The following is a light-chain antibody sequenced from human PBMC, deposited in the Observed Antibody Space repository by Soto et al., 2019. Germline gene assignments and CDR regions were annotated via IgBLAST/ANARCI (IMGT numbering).Light chain of an antibody. CDR3: QQYYPTPPCT. V-gene: IGKV4-1*01. J-gene: IGKJ2*02. Sequence: DIVMTQSPDSLAVSLGERATINCKSSQSLLYSSNNKNYLAWYQQKQGQPPKLLIYWASTRESGVPDRFSGSGSGTDFTLTISSLQAEDVAVYYCQQYYPTPPCTFGQGTKLEIK. CDR1: QSLLYSSNNKNY. CDR2: WAS.